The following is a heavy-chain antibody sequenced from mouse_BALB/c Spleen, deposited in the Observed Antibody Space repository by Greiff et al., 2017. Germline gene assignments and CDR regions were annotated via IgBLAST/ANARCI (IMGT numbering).Heavy chain of an antibody. CDR2: IYPGDGST. J-gene: IGHJ4*01. CDR1: GYTFTSYY. Sequence: QVQLQQSGPELVKPGASVKMSCKASGYTFTSYYIHWVKQRPGQGLEWIGWIYPGDGSTKYNEKFKGKATLTSDKSSSTAYMELSSLTSEDSAVYYCALYDYDAFYAMDYWGQGTSVTVSS. CDR3: ALYDYDAFYAMDY. V-gene: IGHV1S56*01. D-gene: IGHD2-4*01.